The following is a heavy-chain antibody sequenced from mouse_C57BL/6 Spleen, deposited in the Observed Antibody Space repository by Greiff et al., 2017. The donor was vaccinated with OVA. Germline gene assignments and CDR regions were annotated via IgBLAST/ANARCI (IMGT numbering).Heavy chain of an antibody. J-gene: IGHJ2*01. CDR3: ARYPYDYDSYYFDY. V-gene: IGHV1-64*01. Sequence: VQLQQPGAELVKPGASVKLSCKASGYTFTSYWMHWVKQRPGQGLEWIGMIHPNSGSTNYNEKFKSKATLTVDKSSSTAYMQLSSLTSEDSAVYYCARYPYDYDSYYFDYWGQGTTLTVSS. D-gene: IGHD2-4*01. CDR1: GYTFTSYW. CDR2: IHPNSGST.